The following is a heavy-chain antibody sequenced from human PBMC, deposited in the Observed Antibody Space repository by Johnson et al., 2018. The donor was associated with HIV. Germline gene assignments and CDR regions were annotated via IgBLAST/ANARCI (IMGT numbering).Heavy chain of an antibody. J-gene: IGHJ3*02. CDR1: GFTVSSNY. Sequence: VQLVESGGGLIQPGGSLRLSCAASGFTVSSNYMSWVRQAPGKGLEWVSVISSGDRAFYADSVKGRFTISRDNAKNSVYLQMNSLRAEDTAVYYCARESTRITMILVARAYAFDMWGQGTMVTVSS. CDR3: ARESTRITMILVARAYAFDM. V-gene: IGHV3-53*01. D-gene: IGHD3-22*01. CDR2: ISSGDRA.